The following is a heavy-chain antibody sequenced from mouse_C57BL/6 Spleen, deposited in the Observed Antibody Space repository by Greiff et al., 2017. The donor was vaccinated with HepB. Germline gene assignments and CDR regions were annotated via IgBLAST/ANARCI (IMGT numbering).Heavy chain of an antibody. CDR2: IYPGSGST. CDR3: ARQGPHYFDY. D-gene: IGHD3-3*01. Sequence: QVHVKQPGAELVKPGASVKMSCKASGYTFTSYWITWVKQRPGQGLEWIGDIYPGSGSTNYNEKFKSKATLTVDTSSSTAYMQLSSLTSEDSAVYYCARQGPHYFDYWGQGTTLTVSS. V-gene: IGHV1-55*01. J-gene: IGHJ2*01. CDR1: GYTFTSYW.